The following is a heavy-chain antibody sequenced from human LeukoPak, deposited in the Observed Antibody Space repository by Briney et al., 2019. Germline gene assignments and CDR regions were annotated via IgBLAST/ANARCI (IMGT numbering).Heavy chain of an antibody. J-gene: IGHJ5*02. V-gene: IGHV1-3*01. CDR1: GGTFSSYA. Sequence: GSSVKVSCKASGGTFSSYAISWVRQAPGQRLEWMGWINAGNGNTKYSQKFQGRVTITRDTSASTAYMELSSLRSEDTAVYYCARDWFDPWGQGTLVTVSS. CDR2: INAGNGNT. CDR3: ARDWFDP.